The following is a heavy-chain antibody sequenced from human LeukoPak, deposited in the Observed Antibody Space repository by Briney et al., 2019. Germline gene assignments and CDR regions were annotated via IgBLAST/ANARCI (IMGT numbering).Heavy chain of an antibody. D-gene: IGHD3-10*01. J-gene: IGHJ3*02. CDR2: ISYDGSNK. V-gene: IGHV3-30-3*01. CDR1: GFTFSSYA. Sequence: GGSLRLSCAASGFTFSSYAMHWVRQAPGKGLEWVAVISYDGSNKYYADSVKGRFTISRDNSKNTLYLQMNSLRAEDTAVYYCASRGSGSPGRGAFDIWGQGTMVTVSS. CDR3: ASRGSGSPGRGAFDI.